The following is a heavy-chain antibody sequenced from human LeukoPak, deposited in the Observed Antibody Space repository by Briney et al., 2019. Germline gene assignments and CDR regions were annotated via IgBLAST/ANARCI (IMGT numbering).Heavy chain of an antibody. J-gene: IGHJ3*02. CDR2: LHSSDST. Sequence: SGGSLRLSCAASGFTVSSNYMSWVRQAPGKGLEWVSVLHSSDSTYYADSVKGRFTISRDNSKNMLYLQMNSLRAEDTAVYYCALPDYGDYKTRYAFDIWGQGTMVTVSS. V-gene: IGHV3-66*01. D-gene: IGHD4-17*01. CDR1: GFTVSSNY. CDR3: ALPDYGDYKTRYAFDI.